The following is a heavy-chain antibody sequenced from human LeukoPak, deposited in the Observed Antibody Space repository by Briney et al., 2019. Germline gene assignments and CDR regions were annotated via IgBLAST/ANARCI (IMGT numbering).Heavy chain of an antibody. CDR1: GFTFRSYG. CDR2: IWHDGRNK. D-gene: IGHD2-15*01. CDR3: ARDRGSDDPIDY. V-gene: IGHV3-33*01. J-gene: IGHJ4*02. Sequence: GGSLRLSCAASGFTFRSYGMHWVRQAPGKGLEWVAVIWHDGRNKYYADSVKGRFTISRDNPKNTLWLQMNSLRAEDTAVYYCARDRGSDDPIDYWGQGTLVTVSS.